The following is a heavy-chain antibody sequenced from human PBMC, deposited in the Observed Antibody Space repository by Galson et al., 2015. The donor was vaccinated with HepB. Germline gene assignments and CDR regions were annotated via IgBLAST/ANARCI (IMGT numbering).Heavy chain of an antibody. D-gene: IGHD3-9*01. CDR2: IDAAGLST. Sequence: SLRLSCAASGFTLRSHWMHWVRQAPGKGLLWVARIDAAGLSTAYADSVKGRFTIARDNAKNTLYLQMDDLRPEDTALYLCARDQSSVFDILTASYNWYFDLWGRSTLVTVST. CDR3: ARDQSSVFDILTASYNWYFDL. V-gene: IGHV3-74*01. CDR1: GFTLRSHW. J-gene: IGHJ2*01.